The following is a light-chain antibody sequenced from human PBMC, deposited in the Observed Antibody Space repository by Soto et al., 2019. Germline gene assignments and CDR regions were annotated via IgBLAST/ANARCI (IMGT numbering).Light chain of an antibody. CDR1: QSVSSSY. CDR2: GAS. Sequence: TPSPVTLSWSPFARSTLAVRSRQSVSSSYLVWHQQKPGQAPRLLISGASTRSTGIPARFSGTGSETEFTLTISSLQSEDFALYYCQQYNDWPLTFGQGTTVDIK. CDR3: QQYNDWPLT. J-gene: IGKJ1*01. V-gene: IGKV3-15*01.